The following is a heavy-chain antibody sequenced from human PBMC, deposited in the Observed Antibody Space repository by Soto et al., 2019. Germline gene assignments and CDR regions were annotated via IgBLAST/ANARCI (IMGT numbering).Heavy chain of an antibody. CDR1: GFTFSSYS. CDR2: ISSSSTYI. CDR3: ARPMSGYSDYASVDY. J-gene: IGHJ4*02. Sequence: EVQLVESGGGLVQPGGSLRLSCAASGFTFSSYSMNWVRQAPGKGLEWVSSISSSSTYIYYANSVKGRFTISRDNAKNSLYLQMNSLRAEDTAVYYCARPMSGYSDYASVDYWGQGTLVTVSS. V-gene: IGHV3-21*01. D-gene: IGHD4-17*01.